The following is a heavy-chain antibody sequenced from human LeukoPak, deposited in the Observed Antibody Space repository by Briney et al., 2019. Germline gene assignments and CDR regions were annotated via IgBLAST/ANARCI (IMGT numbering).Heavy chain of an antibody. J-gene: IGHJ4*02. V-gene: IGHV1-69*13. Sequence: SVKVSCKASGGTFSSYAISWVRQAPGQGLEWMGGIIPIFGTANYAQKFQGRVTITADESTSTAYMELSSLRSEDTAVYYCAAGDPILYYFDYWGQGTLVTVSS. D-gene: IGHD7-27*01. CDR2: IIPIFGTA. CDR3: AAGDPILYYFDY. CDR1: GGTFSSYA.